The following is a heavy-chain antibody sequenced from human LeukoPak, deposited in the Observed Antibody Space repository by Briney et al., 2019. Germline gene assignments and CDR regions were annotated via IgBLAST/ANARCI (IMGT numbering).Heavy chain of an antibody. Sequence: GGSLRLSCAASGFTFDDYAMHWVRQAPGKGLEWVSGISWNSGSIGYADSVKGRFTISRDNAKNSLYLQMNSLRAEDTALYYCAKDIRYSYGYSLWEAFDIWGQGTMVTVSS. CDR3: AKDIRYSYGYSLWEAFDI. J-gene: IGHJ3*02. V-gene: IGHV3-9*01. D-gene: IGHD5-18*01. CDR1: GFTFDDYA. CDR2: ISWNSGSI.